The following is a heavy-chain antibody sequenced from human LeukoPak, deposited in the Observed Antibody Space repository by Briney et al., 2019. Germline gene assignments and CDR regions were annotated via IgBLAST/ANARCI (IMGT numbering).Heavy chain of an antibody. CDR1: GGSFSGYY. Sequence: SETLSLTCAVYGGSFSGYYWSWIRQPPGKGLEWIGEINHSGSTNYNPSLKSRVTISVDTSKNQFSLKLSSVTAADTAVYYCVRGHWTVDYWGQGTLVTVSS. J-gene: IGHJ4*02. CDR2: INHSGST. CDR3: VRGHWTVDY. V-gene: IGHV4-34*01. D-gene: IGHD1-1*01.